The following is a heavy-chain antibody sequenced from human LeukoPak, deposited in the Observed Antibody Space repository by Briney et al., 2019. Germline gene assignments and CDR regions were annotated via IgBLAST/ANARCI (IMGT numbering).Heavy chain of an antibody. Sequence: GGSLRLSCAASGFSFNTYGMSWVRQAPGKGLEWVAYIKQGGSETYYVDSVKGRFTISRDDAKNSLDLQMNSLRAEDTALYYCVTGPGSNWGQGTLVTVSS. CDR2: IKQGGSET. CDR1: GFSFNTYG. V-gene: IGHV3-7*01. CDR3: VTGPGSN. D-gene: IGHD1-26*01. J-gene: IGHJ4*02.